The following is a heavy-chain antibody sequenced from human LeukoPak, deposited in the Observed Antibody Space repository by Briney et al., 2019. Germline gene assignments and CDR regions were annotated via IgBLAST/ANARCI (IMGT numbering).Heavy chain of an antibody. CDR1: GGSISSYF. J-gene: IGHJ3*02. Sequence: PSETLSLTCTVSGGSISSYFWSWIRQPPGKGLEWIGYVYYSGSTNYNPSLKSRVTISVDTSKKQFSLKLSSATAADTAVYYCARVLYLSKRGLDAFDIWGQGTMVTVSS. D-gene: IGHD2-2*02. CDR2: VYYSGST. V-gene: IGHV4-59*01. CDR3: ARVLYLSKRGLDAFDI.